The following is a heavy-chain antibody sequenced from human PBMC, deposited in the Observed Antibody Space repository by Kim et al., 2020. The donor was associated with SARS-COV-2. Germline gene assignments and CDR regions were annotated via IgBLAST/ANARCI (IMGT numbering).Heavy chain of an antibody. CDR2: T. Sequence: TGYAQKFQGRVTMTRNTSISTAYMELSSLRSEDTAVYYCARGFLYWYFDLWGRGTLVTVSS. CDR3: ARGFLYWYFDL. V-gene: IGHV1-8*01. J-gene: IGHJ2*01.